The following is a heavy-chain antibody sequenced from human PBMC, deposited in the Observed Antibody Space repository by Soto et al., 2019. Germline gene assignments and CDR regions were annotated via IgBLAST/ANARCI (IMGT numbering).Heavy chain of an antibody. D-gene: IGHD3-3*01. J-gene: IGHJ4*02. Sequence: SVKVCCKASGGTFSSYAISWVRQAPGQGLEWMGGIIPIFGTANYAQKFQGRVTITADESTSTAYMELSSLRSEDTAVYYCARTRKLRFLEWAYFDSWGQGTLVTVSS. CDR2: IIPIFGTA. CDR3: ARTRKLRFLEWAYFDS. V-gene: IGHV1-69*13. CDR1: GGTFSSYA.